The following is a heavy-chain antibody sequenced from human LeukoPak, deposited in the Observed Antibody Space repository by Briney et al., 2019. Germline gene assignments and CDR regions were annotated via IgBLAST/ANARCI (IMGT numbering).Heavy chain of an antibody. CDR2: INPSGGST. J-gene: IGHJ4*02. V-gene: IGHV1-46*01. D-gene: IGHD3-3*01. Sequence: ASVKVSCKASGYTFTSYYMHWVRQGPGQGLEWMGIINPSGGSTSYAQKFQGRVTMTRDMSTSTVYMELSSLRSEDTAVYYCARNGPERVVDYWGQGTLVTVSS. CDR1: GYTFTSYY. CDR3: ARNGPERVVDY.